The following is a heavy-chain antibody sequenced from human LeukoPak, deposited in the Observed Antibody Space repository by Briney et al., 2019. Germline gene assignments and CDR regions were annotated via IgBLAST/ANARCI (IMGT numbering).Heavy chain of an antibody. V-gene: IGHV4-59*01. D-gene: IGHD6-13*01. CDR2: IYYSGST. J-gene: IGHJ4*02. CDR1: GGSISSYY. CDR3: ARGRVPGIAAAGLFDY. Sequence: SGTLSLTCTVSGGSISSYYWSWIRQPPGKGLEWIGYIYYSGSTNYNLSLKSRVTISVDTSKNQFSLKLSSVTAADTAAYYCARGRVPGIAAAGLFDYWGQGTLVTVSS.